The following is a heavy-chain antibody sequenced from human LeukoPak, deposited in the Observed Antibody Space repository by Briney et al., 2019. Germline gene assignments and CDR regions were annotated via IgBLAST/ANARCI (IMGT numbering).Heavy chain of an antibody. CDR2: IYNGGTT. CDR1: GVTSNY. D-gene: IGHD6-6*01. CDR3: AGGGEAARSLAY. J-gene: IGHJ4*02. V-gene: IGHV3-66*02. Sequence: GGSLRLSCAASGVTSNYITWVRQAPGKGLEWVSVIYNGGTTYYADSVKGRFTISRDNSKSTLFVYLQMNSLRTDDTALYYCAGGGEAARSLAYWGQGALVTVSS.